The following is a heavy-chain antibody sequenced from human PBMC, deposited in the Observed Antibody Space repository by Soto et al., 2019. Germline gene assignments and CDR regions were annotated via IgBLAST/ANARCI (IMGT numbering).Heavy chain of an antibody. CDR2: ISYDGSNK. D-gene: IGHD3-10*01. CDR1: GFTFSSYG. Sequence: QVQLVESGGGVVQPGRSLRLSCAASGFTFSSYGMHWVRQAPGKGLEWVAVISYDGSNKYYADSVKGRFTISRDNSKNRLYLQMNSLRPEDTAVYYCAKDAWYYYGSGSYLDYWGQGTLVTVSS. J-gene: IGHJ4*02. CDR3: AKDAWYYYGSGSYLDY. V-gene: IGHV3-30*18.